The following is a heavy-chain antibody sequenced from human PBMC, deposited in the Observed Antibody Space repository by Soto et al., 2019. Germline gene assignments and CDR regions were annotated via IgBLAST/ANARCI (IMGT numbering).Heavy chain of an antibody. Sequence: QVPLVESGGGVVQPGMSLRLSCAASGFTFSSYGMHWVRQAPGKGLEWVAVIWYDGSNKYYADSVKGRFTISRDNSKNTLYLQMNSLRAEDTAVCFCARELYCSGGSCYHAPSYWGQGTLVTVSS. J-gene: IGHJ4*02. CDR2: IWYDGSNK. CDR1: GFTFSSYG. CDR3: ARELYCSGGSCYHAPSY. V-gene: IGHV3-33*01. D-gene: IGHD2-15*01.